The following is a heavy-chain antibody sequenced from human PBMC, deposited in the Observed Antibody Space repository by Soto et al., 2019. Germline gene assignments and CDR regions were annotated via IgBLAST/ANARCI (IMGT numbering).Heavy chain of an antibody. CDR1: GFTFSNSW. J-gene: IGHJ4*01. Sequence: EVQLVESGGGLVQPGGSLRLSCAASGFTFSNSWMSWVRQAPGKGLEWVADINPVESEKYYVDSVKGRFTVSRDNGTNARCRQMNSLRVEDTALYYCARDPAWGSLDYWGLGTLVTVSS. CDR3: ARDPAWGSLDY. D-gene: IGHD7-27*01. CDR2: INPVESEK. V-gene: IGHV3-7*01.